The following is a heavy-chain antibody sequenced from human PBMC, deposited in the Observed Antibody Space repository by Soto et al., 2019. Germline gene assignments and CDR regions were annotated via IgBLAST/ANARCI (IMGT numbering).Heavy chain of an antibody. V-gene: IGHV3-30*18. D-gene: IGHD4-17*01. Sequence: QAQLVESGGGVVQPGRSLRLSCAASGFTFSSYGMHWVRQAPGKGLEWVAVISYDGSNKYYADSVKGRFTISRDNSKNTLYLQMNSLRAEDTAVYYCAKILQLGDYAYYYYGMDVWGQGTTVTVSS. CDR2: ISYDGSNK. CDR3: AKILQLGDYAYYYYGMDV. CDR1: GFTFSSYG. J-gene: IGHJ6*02.